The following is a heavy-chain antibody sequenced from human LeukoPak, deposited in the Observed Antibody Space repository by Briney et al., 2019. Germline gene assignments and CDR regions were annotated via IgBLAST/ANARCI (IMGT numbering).Heavy chain of an antibody. CDR1: GGSISSYY. Sequence: KPSETLSLTCTVSGGSISSYYWSWIRQPPGKGLEWIGEINHSGSTNYNPSLKSRVPISVDTSKNQFSLKLSSVTAPDTAVYYCARRRRMAAATWGGGWLDHWGQGTLVTVSS. J-gene: IGHJ5*02. CDR3: ARRRRMAAATWGGGWLDH. D-gene: IGHD2-15*01. V-gene: IGHV4-34*01. CDR2: INHSGST.